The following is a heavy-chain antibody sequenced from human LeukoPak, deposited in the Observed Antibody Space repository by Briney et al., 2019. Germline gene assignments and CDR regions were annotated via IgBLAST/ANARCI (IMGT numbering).Heavy chain of an antibody. CDR2: MYPNGRT. V-gene: IGHV3-53*01. CDR1: GFAVTINY. Sequence: PGGSLRLSCAASGFAVTINYFNWVRQAPGKGPEWVSIMYPNGRTYYRDSVKGRFTISRDNSKNTLYLQMNSLRAEDTGVYYCVIRQAFDLWGQGTMVTVSS. D-gene: IGHD4-17*01. CDR3: VIRQAFDL. J-gene: IGHJ3*01.